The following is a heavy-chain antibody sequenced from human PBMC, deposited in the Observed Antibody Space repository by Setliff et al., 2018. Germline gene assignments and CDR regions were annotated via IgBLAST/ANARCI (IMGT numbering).Heavy chain of an antibody. CDR2: INAGNGNT. V-gene: IGHV1-3*01. CDR3: AREGGWNGIILYYFDY. J-gene: IGHJ4*02. D-gene: IGHD1-1*01. Sequence: ASVKVSCKASGYTFTSYAMHWLRQAPGQRLEWMGWINAGNGNTKYSQKFQGRVTITRDTSASTAYMELSSLRSEDTAVYYCAREGGWNGIILYYFDYWGQGTLVTVSS. CDR1: GYTFTSYA.